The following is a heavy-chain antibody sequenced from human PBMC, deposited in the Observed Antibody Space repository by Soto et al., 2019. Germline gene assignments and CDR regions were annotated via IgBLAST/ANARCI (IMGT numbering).Heavy chain of an antibody. Sequence: ASVKVSCKASGYTFTSYTVHWVRQAPGQRLEWMGKINAGNGYTEYSQRFQGRITFTRDKSASTASMQMNSLRAEDTAVYYCARDRPGPQHYFDYWGLGNMVTVSS. V-gene: IGHV1-3*01. CDR1: GYTFTSYT. CDR3: ARDRPGPQHYFDY. D-gene: IGHD6-6*01. J-gene: IGHJ4*02. CDR2: INAGNGYT.